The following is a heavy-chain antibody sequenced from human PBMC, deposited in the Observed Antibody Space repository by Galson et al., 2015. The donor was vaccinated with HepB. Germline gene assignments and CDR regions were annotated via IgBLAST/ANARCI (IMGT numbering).Heavy chain of an antibody. D-gene: IGHD5-12*01. V-gene: IGHV7-4-1*02. J-gene: IGHJ6*02. CDR1: GYTFSNFA. Sequence: SVKVSCKASGYTFSNFAINWVRQAPGQGLEWMGWINTNTAKPTYAQGFSGRFVLSLDTSVSTAYLQISSLKAEDTANYYCARVYSYYQYYHMDVWGQGTTVTVSS. CDR3: ARVYSYYQYYHMDV. CDR2: INTNTAKP.